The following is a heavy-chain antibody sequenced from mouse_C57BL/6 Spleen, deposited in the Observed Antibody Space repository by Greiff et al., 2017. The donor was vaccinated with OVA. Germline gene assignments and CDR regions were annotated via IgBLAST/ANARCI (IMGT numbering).Heavy chain of an antibody. Sequence: QVQLKQSGAELVKPGASVKISCKASGYAFSSYWMNWVKQRPGKGLEWIGQIYPGDGDTNYNGKFKGKATLTADKSSSTAYMQLSSLTSEDSAVYFCARDYGSSYLYYAMDYWGQGTSVTVSS. V-gene: IGHV1-80*01. CDR3: ARDYGSSYLYYAMDY. CDR2: IYPGDGDT. J-gene: IGHJ4*01. CDR1: GYAFSSYW. D-gene: IGHD1-1*01.